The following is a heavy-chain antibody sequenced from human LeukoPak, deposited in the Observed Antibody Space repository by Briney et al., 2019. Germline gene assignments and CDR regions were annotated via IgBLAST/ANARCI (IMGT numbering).Heavy chain of an antibody. J-gene: IGHJ5*02. CDR3: AGDYYDSSGPPYNWFDP. Sequence: SQTLSLTCAISGDSVSSDSAAWNWIRQSPSIGLEWLGRTYYRSKWYNDYALSVKSRITINPDTSKNKFSLQLNSVTPEDTAVYYCAGDYYDSSGPPYNWFDPWGQGTLVTVSS. D-gene: IGHD3-22*01. CDR1: GDSVSSDSAA. CDR2: TYYRSKWYN. V-gene: IGHV6-1*01.